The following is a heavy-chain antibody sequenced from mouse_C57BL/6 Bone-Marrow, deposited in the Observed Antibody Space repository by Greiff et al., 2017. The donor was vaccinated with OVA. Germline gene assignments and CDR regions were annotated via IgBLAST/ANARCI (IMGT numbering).Heavy chain of an antibody. CDR3: ARYSNYAWFAY. CDR1: GYTFTDYN. V-gene: IGHV1-22*01. CDR2: INPNNGGT. D-gene: IGHD2-5*01. Sequence: VQLKESGPELVKPGASVKMSCKASGYTFTDYNMHWVKQSHGKSLEWIGYINPNNGGTSYNQKFKGKATLTVNKSSSTAYMELRSLTSEDSAVYYCARYSNYAWFAYWGKGTLVTVSA. J-gene: IGHJ3*01.